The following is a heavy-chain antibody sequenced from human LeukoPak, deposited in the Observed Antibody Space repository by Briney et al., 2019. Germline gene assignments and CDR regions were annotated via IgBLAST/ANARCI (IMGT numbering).Heavy chain of an antibody. CDR1: GGSISSYY. CDR2: IYYSGST. V-gene: IGHV4-59*01. D-gene: IGHD3-22*01. J-gene: IGHJ4*02. Sequence: SETLSLTCTVSGGSISSYYWSWIRQPPGKGLEWIGYIYYSGSTNYNPSLKSRVTISVDTSKNQFSLKLSSVTAADTAVYYCARVSSGYYYFDYWDQGTLVTVSS. CDR3: ARVSSGYYYFDY.